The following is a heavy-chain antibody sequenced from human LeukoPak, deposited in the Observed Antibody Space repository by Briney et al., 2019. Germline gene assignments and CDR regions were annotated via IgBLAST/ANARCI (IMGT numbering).Heavy chain of an antibody. Sequence: SETLSLTCSVSGGFFSSNSYYWGWIRQPPGKRLEWIGSIYYNEGTYYNPSFKSRVTMSVDTSKKQFSLKLSSVTAADTAMYYCARQMRDILMSGGWFDPWGQGTLVTVSS. V-gene: IGHV4-39*01. CDR2: IYYNEGT. D-gene: IGHD3-9*01. CDR3: ARQMRDILMSGGWFDP. CDR1: GGFFSSNSYY. J-gene: IGHJ5*02.